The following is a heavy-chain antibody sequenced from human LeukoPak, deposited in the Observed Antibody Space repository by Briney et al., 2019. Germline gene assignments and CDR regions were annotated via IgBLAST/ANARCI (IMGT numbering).Heavy chain of an antibody. Sequence: GASVKVSCKVPGYTLTELSMHWVRQAPGKGLEWMGGFDPEDGETIYAQKFQGRVTMTEDTSTDTAYMELSSLRSEDTAVYYCATAYGSRVTGYHLSSSFDYWGQGTLVTVSS. J-gene: IGHJ4*02. CDR3: ATAYGSRVTGYHLSSSFDY. CDR2: FDPEDGET. D-gene: IGHD3-9*01. CDR1: GYTLTELS. V-gene: IGHV1-24*01.